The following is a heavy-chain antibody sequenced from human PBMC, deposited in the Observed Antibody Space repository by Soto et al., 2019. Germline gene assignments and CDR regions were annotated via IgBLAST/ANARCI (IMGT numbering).Heavy chain of an antibody. CDR2: ISSSSSYT. Sequence: PWGSLRLSCAASGFTFSDYYMSWIRQAPGKGLEWVSYISSSSSYTNYADSVKGRFTISRDNAKNSLYLQMNSLRAEDTAVYYCARAYYYDSSGYYGGAFDIWGQGTMVTVSS. CDR3: ARAYYYDSSGYYGGAFDI. V-gene: IGHV3-11*06. J-gene: IGHJ3*02. CDR1: GFTFSDYY. D-gene: IGHD3-22*01.